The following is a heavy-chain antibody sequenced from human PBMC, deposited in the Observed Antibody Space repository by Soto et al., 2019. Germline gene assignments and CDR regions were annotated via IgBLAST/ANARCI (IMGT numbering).Heavy chain of an antibody. CDR2: ISSSGSTI. CDR3: ARNPTRIVGATGYFDY. D-gene: IGHD1-26*01. J-gene: IGHJ4*02. V-gene: IGHV3-48*03. Sequence: PGGSLRLSCAASGFTFSSYEMNWVRQAPGKGLEWVSYISSSGSTIYYADSVKGRFTISRDNAKNSLYLQMNSLRAEDTAVYYCARNPTRIVGATGYFDYWGQGTLVTVSS. CDR1: GFTFSSYE.